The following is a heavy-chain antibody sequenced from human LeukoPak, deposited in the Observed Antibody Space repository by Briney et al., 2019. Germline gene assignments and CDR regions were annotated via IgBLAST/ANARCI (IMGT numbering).Heavy chain of an antibody. V-gene: IGHV3-9*01. CDR2: ISWNSGSI. CDR3: APLEGYYDYVWGSYRYIGD. CDR1: GFTFGDYA. Sequence: GGSLRLSCAASGFTFGDYAMHWVRQAPGKGLEWVSGISWNSGSIGYADSVKGRFTISRDDAKNSLYLQMNSLRAEDTALYYCAPLEGYYDYVWGSYRYIGDWGQGTLVTVSS. J-gene: IGHJ4*02. D-gene: IGHD3-16*02.